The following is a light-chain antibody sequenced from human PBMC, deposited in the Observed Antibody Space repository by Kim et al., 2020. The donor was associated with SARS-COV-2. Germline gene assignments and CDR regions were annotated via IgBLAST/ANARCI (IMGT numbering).Light chain of an antibody. CDR2: GAS. Sequence: SPGERATLSCRAGQSVSSIYLAWYQQKPGQAPRLLIYGASSRATDIPDRFSGSGSGTDFTLTISRLEPEDFAVYYCQQCSSAPWTFGQGTKVDIK. J-gene: IGKJ1*01. CDR1: QSVSSIY. V-gene: IGKV3-20*01. CDR3: QQCSSAPWT.